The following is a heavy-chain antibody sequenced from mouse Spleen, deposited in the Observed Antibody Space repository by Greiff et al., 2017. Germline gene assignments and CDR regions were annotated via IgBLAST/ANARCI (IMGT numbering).Heavy chain of an antibody. J-gene: IGHJ4*01. Sequence: VKLVESGAELVRPGVSVKISCKGSGYTFTDYAMHWVKQSHAKSLEWIGVISTYYGDASYNQKFKGKATMTVDKSSSTAYMELARLTSEDSAIYYCAREGTAMDYWGQGTSVTVSS. V-gene: IGHV1S137*01. CDR2: ISTYYGDA. CDR1: GYTFTDYA. D-gene: IGHD3-3*01. CDR3: AREGTAMDY.